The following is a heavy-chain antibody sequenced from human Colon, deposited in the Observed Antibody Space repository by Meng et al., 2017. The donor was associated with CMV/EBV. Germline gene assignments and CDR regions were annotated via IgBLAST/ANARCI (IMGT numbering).Heavy chain of an antibody. CDR1: GYSISSGYY. CDR3: ARGGYYGSGRDWFDP. J-gene: IGHJ5*02. D-gene: IGHD3-10*01. V-gene: IGHV4-38-2*02. Sequence: SETLSLTCTVSGYSISSGYYWGWIRQPPGKGLVWIGSIYHSGSTYYNPSLKSRVTISVDTSKNQFSLKLSSVTAADTAVYYCARGGYYGSGRDWFDPWGQGTLVTVSS. CDR2: IYHSGST.